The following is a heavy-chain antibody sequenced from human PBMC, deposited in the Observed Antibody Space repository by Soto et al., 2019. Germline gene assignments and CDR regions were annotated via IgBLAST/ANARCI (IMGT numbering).Heavy chain of an antibody. CDR1: GFTFSSYA. J-gene: IGHJ6*02. V-gene: IGHV3-30-3*01. CDR3: SRDSGAYGDLYYYYGMDV. D-gene: IGHD4-17*01. Sequence: QVQLVESGGGVVQPGRSLRLSCAASGFTFSSYAMHWVRQAPGKGLEWVAVISYDGSNKYYADSVKGRFTISRDNSKNTLYLQMNSLTAEDTAVYYCSRDSGAYGDLYYYYGMDVWGQGTTVTVSS. CDR2: ISYDGSNK.